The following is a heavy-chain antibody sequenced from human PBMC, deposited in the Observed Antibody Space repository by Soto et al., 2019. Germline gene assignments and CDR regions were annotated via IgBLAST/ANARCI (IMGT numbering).Heavy chain of an antibody. Sequence: QVQLQESGPGLVKPSQTLSLTCTVSGGSISSGGYYWSWIRQHPGKGLEWIGYIYYSGSTYYNPSLKSRDPNSVDTSKTPFSRKRGFLTAADTGVYLWEIGGGGAFFLDYWGQGTLVTVSS. CDR1: GGSISSGGYY. J-gene: IGHJ4*02. CDR2: IYYSGST. V-gene: IGHV4-31*03. D-gene: IGHD1-26*01. CDR3: EIGGGGAFFLDY.